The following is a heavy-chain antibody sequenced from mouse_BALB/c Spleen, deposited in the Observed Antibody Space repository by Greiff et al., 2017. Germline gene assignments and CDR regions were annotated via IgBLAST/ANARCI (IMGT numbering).Heavy chain of an antibody. Sequence: VQLKQSGPGLVKPSQSLSLTCTVTGYSITSDYAWNWIRQFPGNKLEWMGYISYSGSTSYNPSLKSRISITRDTSKNQFFLQLNSVTTEDTATYYCAHYGNYGYAMDYWGQGTSVTVSS. CDR1: GYSITSDYA. CDR3: AHYGNYGYAMDY. V-gene: IGHV3-2*02. CDR2: ISYSGST. J-gene: IGHJ4*01. D-gene: IGHD2-1*01.